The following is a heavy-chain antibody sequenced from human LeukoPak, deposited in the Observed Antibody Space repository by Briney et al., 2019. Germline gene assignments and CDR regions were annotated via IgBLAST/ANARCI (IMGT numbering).Heavy chain of an antibody. CDR3: ARECMWRRSDYYYGMDV. D-gene: IGHD2-8*01. CDR1: GFTVSSNY. V-gene: IGHV3-53*01. CDR2: IYSGGST. Sequence: GGSLRLSCAASGFTVSSNYMSWVRQAPGKGLEWVSVIYSGGSTYYADSVKGRFTISRDNSKNTLYLQMNSLRAEATAVYYCARECMWRRSDYYYGMDVWGQGTTVTVSS. J-gene: IGHJ6*02.